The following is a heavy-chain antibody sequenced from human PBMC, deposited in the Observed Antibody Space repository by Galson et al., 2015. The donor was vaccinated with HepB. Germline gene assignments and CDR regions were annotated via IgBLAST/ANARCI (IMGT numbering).Heavy chain of an antibody. V-gene: IGHV3-33*01. CDR3: ARDALPSYVWSGYSPNNWFDP. D-gene: IGHD3-3*01. CDR2: TWFDGSNK. J-gene: IGHJ5*02. CDR1: GFMFSSYG. Sequence: SLRLSCAASGFMFSSYGMHWVRQAPGKGLEWVAVTWFDGSNKYYADSVKGRFTISRDNSKNTLYLQMNSLRAEDTAVYYCARDALPSYVWSGYSPNNWFDPWGQGTLVTVSS.